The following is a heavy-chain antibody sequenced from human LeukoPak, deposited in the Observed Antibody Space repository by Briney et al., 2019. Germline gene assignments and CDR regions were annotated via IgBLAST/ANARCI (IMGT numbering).Heavy chain of an antibody. D-gene: IGHD3-22*01. J-gene: IGHJ5*02. CDR3: ARGGIVVVINNWFDP. Sequence: GASVKVSCKASGCTFSSYAISWVRQAPGQGLEWMGGIIPIFGTANYAQKFQGRVTITADESTSTAYMELSSLRSEDTAVYYCARGGIVVVINNWFDPWGQGTLVTVSS. CDR1: GCTFSSYA. V-gene: IGHV1-69*13. CDR2: IIPIFGTA.